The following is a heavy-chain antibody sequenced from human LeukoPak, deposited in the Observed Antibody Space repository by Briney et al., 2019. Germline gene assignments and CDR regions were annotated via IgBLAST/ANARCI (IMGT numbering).Heavy chain of an antibody. CDR3: ARTTCTMVRGCQIDY. Sequence: SETLSLTCTVSGYSISSGYYWGWIRQPPGKGLEWIGSIYHSGSTYYNPSLKSRVTISVDTSKNQFSLKLSSVTAADTAVYYCARTTCTMVRGCQIDYWGQGTLVTVSS. J-gene: IGHJ4*02. CDR1: GYSISSGYY. V-gene: IGHV4-38-2*02. CDR2: IYHSGST. D-gene: IGHD3-10*01.